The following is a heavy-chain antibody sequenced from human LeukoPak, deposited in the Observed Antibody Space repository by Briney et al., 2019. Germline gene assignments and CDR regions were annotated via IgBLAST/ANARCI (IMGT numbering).Heavy chain of an antibody. CDR3: ARGDGSGSYYFY. Sequence: GGSLRLSCAASGFTFSSYWMHWVRQAPGKGLVWVSRINSDGSSTSYADSVKGRFTISSDNAKNTLYLQMNSLRAEDTAVYYCARGDGSGSYYFYWGQGTLVTVSS. CDR1: GFTFSSYW. CDR2: INSDGSST. V-gene: IGHV3-74*01. J-gene: IGHJ4*02. D-gene: IGHD3-10*01.